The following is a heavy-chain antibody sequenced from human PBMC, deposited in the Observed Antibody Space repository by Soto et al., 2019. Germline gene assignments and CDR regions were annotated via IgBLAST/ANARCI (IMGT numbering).Heavy chain of an antibody. Sequence: QITLKESGPTLVKPTQTLTLTCTFSGFSLTTHGVGVGWFRQPPGKALEWLAYIYRDDDKRYSPSLKTRLTITKDTSKNQVVHKMNHMDHADTATYYSAHSGYADNHFPHWGQGTLVTVSS. CDR2: IYRDDDK. CDR1: GFSLTTHGVG. CDR3: AHSGYADNHFPH. D-gene: IGHD5-18*01. V-gene: IGHV2-5*02. J-gene: IGHJ1*01.